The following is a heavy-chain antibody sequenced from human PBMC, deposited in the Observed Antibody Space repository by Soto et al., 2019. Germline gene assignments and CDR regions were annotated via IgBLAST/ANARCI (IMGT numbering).Heavy chain of an antibody. CDR1: GGSISSGGYY. V-gene: IGHV4-31*03. D-gene: IGHD5-18*01. CDR2: IYYSGST. CDR3: VRRHYGYEFFDY. Sequence: QVQLQESGPGLVKPSQTLSLTCTVSGGSISSGGYYWSWIRQHPGKGLEWIGYIYYSGSTYYNPSLKSRVTISVDTSKNQFSLKLSSVTAADTAVYYCVRRHYGYEFFDYWGQGTLVTVSS. J-gene: IGHJ4*02.